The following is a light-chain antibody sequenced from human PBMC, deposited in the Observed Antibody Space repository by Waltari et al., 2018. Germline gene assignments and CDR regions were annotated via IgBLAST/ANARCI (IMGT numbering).Light chain of an antibody. CDR1: SASLSTTSY. CDR2: QAN. CDR3: ALYMGSGMWV. V-gene: IGLV8-61*01. J-gene: IGLJ3*02. Sequence: QTVVTQEPSLSVSPGGTVTLTCALSSASLSTTSYATWYQQAPGQAPRTLVDQANVRSSGVPDRFSGSILGNTAALTITGAQADDESDYYCALYMGSGMWVFGGGTRLTVL.